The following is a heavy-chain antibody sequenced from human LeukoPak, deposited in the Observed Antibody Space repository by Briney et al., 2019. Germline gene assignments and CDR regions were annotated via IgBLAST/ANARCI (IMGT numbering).Heavy chain of an antibody. CDR1: GYTFTNYA. J-gene: IGHJ4*02. D-gene: IGHD6-19*01. CDR3: ARGGPNSGGWTLDH. CDR2: INGDTAHT. Sequence: GASVKVSCKTSGYTFTNYAIHWVRQAPGQRPEWMGCINGDTAHTQYSQRFQGRVTITRDTSATTAYMELSSLTSEDMAVFYCARGGPNSGGWTLDHWGQGTLVSVSP. V-gene: IGHV1-3*03.